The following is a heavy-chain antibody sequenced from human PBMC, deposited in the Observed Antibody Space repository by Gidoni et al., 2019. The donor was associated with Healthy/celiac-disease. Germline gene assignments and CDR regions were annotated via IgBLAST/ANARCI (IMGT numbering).Heavy chain of an antibody. CDR1: GGTFSSYA. CDR2: IIPIFGTG. V-gene: IGHV1-69*01. Sequence: QVQLVQSGAEVKKPGSSVTVSCKASGGTFSSYAISWVRQAPGQGLEWMGGIIPIFGTGNYAQKFQGRVTITADESTSTAYMELSSLRSEDTAVYYCARDFGSSYCGGDCYFPFDYWGQGTLVTVSS. J-gene: IGHJ4*02. D-gene: IGHD2-21*02. CDR3: ARDFGSSYCGGDCYFPFDY.